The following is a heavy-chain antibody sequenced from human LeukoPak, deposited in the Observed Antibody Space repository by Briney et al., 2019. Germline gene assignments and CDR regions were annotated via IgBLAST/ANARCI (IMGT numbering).Heavy chain of an antibody. D-gene: IGHD4-17*01. Sequence: ASVKVSCKASGYTFTSYGISWVRQAPGQGLEWMGWISAYNGNTNYAQKLQSRVTMTTDTSTSTAYMELRSLRSDDTAVYYCARGPDYGDYYYYGMDVWGQGTTVTVSS. CDR2: ISAYNGNT. CDR1: GYTFTSYG. J-gene: IGHJ6*02. CDR3: ARGPDYGDYYYYGMDV. V-gene: IGHV1-18*01.